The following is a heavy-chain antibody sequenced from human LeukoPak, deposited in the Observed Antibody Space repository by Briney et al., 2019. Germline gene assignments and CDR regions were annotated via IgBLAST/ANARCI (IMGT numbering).Heavy chain of an antibody. V-gene: IGHV1-46*01. CDR2: INPSGGST. D-gene: IGHD5-18*01. Sequence: ASVKVSCKASGYTFTSYYMHWVRQAPGQGLEWMGIINPSGGSTSYAQKFQGRVTMTRDTSTSTVYMELSSLRSEDTAVYYCARGLVWGQLWFSYYYYYGMDVWGQGTTVTVSS. CDR1: GYTFTSYY. CDR3: ARGLVWGQLWFSYYYYYGMDV. J-gene: IGHJ6*02.